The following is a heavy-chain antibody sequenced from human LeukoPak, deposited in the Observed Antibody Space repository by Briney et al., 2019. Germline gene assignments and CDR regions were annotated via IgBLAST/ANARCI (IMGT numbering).Heavy chain of an antibody. J-gene: IGHJ6*02. D-gene: IGHD5-18*01. CDR2: INSDRSIT. CDR1: GFTFTTYW. CDR3: ARDAVDTANAV. V-gene: IGHV3-74*01. Sequence: GGSLRLSCAASGFTFTTYWMHWVRQAPGKGLVWVSHINSDRSITSYADSVKGRFTISRDNAKNTLYLQMNSLRAEDTAVYYCARDAVDTANAVWGQGTTVTVSS.